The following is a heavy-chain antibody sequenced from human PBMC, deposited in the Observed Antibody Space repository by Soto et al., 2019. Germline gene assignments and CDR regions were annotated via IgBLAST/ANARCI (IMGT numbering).Heavy chain of an antibody. D-gene: IGHD3-9*01. Sequence: PGGSLRLSCAASVFPFSSYWMHWVRQAPGKGLVWVSRINSDGSSTSYADSVKGRFTISRDNAKNTLYLQMNSLRAEDAAVYYCARDWDILTGYDFDYWGQGTLVTVSS. J-gene: IGHJ4*02. CDR2: INSDGSST. CDR3: ARDWDILTGYDFDY. V-gene: IGHV3-74*01. CDR1: VFPFSSYW.